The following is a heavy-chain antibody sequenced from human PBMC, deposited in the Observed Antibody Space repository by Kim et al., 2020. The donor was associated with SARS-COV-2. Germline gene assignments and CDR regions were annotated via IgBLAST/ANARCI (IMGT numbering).Heavy chain of an antibody. Sequence: SETLSLTCTVSGASISSAYWSWIRQSPGKGLEWIGFIHYSGATKDNPSLNSRVTMSLDTSKNDFSLKLTSVTAADTAVYYCARDGVMTAIPDYWGQGTLVTVSS. V-gene: IGHV4-59*01. CDR2: IHYSGAT. J-gene: IGHJ4*02. CDR1: GASISSAY. CDR3: ARDGVMTAIPDY. D-gene: IGHD2-21*01.